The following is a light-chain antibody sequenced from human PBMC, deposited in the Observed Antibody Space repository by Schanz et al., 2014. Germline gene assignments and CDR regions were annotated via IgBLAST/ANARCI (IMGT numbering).Light chain of an antibody. Sequence: EIVLTQSPDTLSLSPGERATLSCRASQSVDKSLAWYQQKPGQAPRLLIYDASNRATGIPARFSGSGSGADFTLTITRLEPEDFAVYYCQQYGSPLTFGGGTKVEIK. CDR2: DAS. J-gene: IGKJ4*01. CDR1: QSVDKS. CDR3: QQYGSPLT. V-gene: IGKV3-11*01.